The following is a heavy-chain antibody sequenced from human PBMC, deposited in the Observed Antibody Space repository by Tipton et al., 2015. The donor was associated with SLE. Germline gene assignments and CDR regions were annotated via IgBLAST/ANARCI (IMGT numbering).Heavy chain of an antibody. J-gene: IGHJ5*02. V-gene: IGHV4-59*02. D-gene: IGHD3-3*01. Sequence: TLSLTCTVSGVSVSSHYWSWIRQSPGKGLEWIGFVHHSRGTNYNPSLQSRVTMSVQTSKNQFSLKLTSVTAADTAVYYCAKERPGSGLDPWGQGTLVTVSS. CDR3: AKERPGSGLDP. CDR2: VHHSRGT. CDR1: GVSVSSHY.